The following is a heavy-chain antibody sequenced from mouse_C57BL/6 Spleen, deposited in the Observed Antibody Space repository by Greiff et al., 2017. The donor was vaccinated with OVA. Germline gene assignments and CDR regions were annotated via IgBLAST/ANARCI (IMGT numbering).Heavy chain of an antibody. CDR2: ISYDGSN. CDR1: GYSITSGYY. CDR3: ARCSSYYAMDY. V-gene: IGHV3-6*01. J-gene: IGHJ4*01. D-gene: IGHD6-1*01. Sequence: EVQLQESGPGLVKPSQSLSLTCSVTGYSITSGYYWNWIRQFPGNKLEWMGYISYDGSNNYNPSLKNRISITRDTSKNQFFLKLNSVTTEDTATYYCARCSSYYAMDYWGQGTSVTVSS.